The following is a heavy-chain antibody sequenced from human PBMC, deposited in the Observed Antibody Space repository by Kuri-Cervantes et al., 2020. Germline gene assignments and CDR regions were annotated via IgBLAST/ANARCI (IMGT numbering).Heavy chain of an antibody. CDR3: AKGFGKTGHYYYGMDV. CDR2: ISYDGSNK. Sequence: GESLKISCAASGFTFSRYAIHWVRQAPGKGLEWVAVISYDGSNKYYADSVKGRFTISRDNSKNTLYLQMNSLRAEDTAVYYCAKGFGKTGHYYYGMDVWGQGTTVTVSS. V-gene: IGHV3-30*04. J-gene: IGHJ6*02. CDR1: GFTFSRYA. D-gene: IGHD3-16*01.